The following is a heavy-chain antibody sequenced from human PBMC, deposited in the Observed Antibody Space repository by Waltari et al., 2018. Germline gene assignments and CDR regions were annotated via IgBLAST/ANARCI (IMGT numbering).Heavy chain of an antibody. Sequence: QVQLHESRPELVQPSDTLYLPCSSSGVSISTHYCSFIRYPPGTRLEWNGYMYYSGSTNYNRTVKNRVTIQVETSKNQDKLKLRAVTAADTAGYDDAGEYLWDSGSWQGAYDPWCQGTLVTVSS. CDR1: GVSISTHY. J-gene: IGHJ5*02. CDR3: AGEYLWDSGSWQGAYDP. V-gene: IGHV4-59*11. CDR2: MYYSGST. D-gene: IGHD6-13*01.